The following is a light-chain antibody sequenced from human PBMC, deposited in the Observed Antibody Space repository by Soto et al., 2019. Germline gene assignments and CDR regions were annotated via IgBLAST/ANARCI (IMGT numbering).Light chain of an antibody. CDR1: QSIPSY. J-gene: IGKJ2*01. V-gene: IGKV3-11*01. Sequence: EIVLTQSPATLSLSPGERATLSCRASQSIPSYLAWYQQKPGQAPRLLIYDASDRATGIPARFSGSGSGTDFTLTISGLEPEDFAVSYCQQRGDWPLYTFGQGTKVEIK. CDR3: QQRGDWPLYT. CDR2: DAS.